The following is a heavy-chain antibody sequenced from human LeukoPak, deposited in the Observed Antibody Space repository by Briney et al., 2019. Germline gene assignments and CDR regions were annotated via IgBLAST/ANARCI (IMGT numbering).Heavy chain of an antibody. J-gene: IGHJ4*02. Sequence: SLRLSCAASGFTFSSYWMSWVRQAPGKGLEWVSGLHWNGVGTRYADSVKGRFTISRDNARTSLYLQMNSLRAEDTAFYYCARSPSGLVGATTDYWGQGTLVTVSS. CDR3: ARSPSGLVGATTDY. D-gene: IGHD1-26*01. CDR2: LHWNGVGT. V-gene: IGHV3-20*04. CDR1: GFTFSSYW.